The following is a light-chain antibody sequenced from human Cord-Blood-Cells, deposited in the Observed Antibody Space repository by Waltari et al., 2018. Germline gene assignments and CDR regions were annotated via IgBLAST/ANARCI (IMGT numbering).Light chain of an antibody. CDR2: RDS. CDR3: QVCDSSTVV. CDR1: NIGSKN. J-gene: IGLJ2*01. Sequence: SYELTQPLSVSVALGQTARITCGGNNIGSKNVHWYQQKPGQAPGLVIYRDSTRPSEIPERFSGSNSGNTATLTISRAQAGDEADYYCQVCDSSTVVFGGGTKLTVL. V-gene: IGLV3-9*01.